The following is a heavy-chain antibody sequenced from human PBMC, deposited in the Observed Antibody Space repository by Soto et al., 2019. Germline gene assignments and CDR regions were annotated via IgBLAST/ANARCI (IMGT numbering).Heavy chain of an antibody. D-gene: IGHD6-13*01. V-gene: IGHV3-48*01. J-gene: IGHJ4*02. CDR1: GFTFSNYP. Sequence: EVQLVESGGGLVQPGGSLRLSCEATGFTFSNYPMTWVRQAPGKGLEWIAYISGSSGTIFYADSVRGRFTISRDNAKNSLYLQMNRLSAEDTAVYYCARDSRVAGADDFWGQGTLVTVSS. CDR2: ISGSSGTI. CDR3: ARDSRVAGADDF.